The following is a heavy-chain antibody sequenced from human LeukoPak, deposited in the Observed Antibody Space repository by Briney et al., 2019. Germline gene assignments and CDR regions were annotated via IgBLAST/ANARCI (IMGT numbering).Heavy chain of an antibody. Sequence: GGSLRLSCAASGFTFSSYGMHWVRQAPGKGLEWLAVISYDGSNKYYADSVKGRFTISRDNSKNTLYLQMNSLRAEDTAVYYCANMLRGHYDSSGLTEYFQHWGQGTLVTVSS. CDR1: GFTFSSYG. J-gene: IGHJ1*01. CDR3: ANMLRGHYDSSGLTEYFQH. V-gene: IGHV3-30*18. D-gene: IGHD3-22*01. CDR2: ISYDGSNK.